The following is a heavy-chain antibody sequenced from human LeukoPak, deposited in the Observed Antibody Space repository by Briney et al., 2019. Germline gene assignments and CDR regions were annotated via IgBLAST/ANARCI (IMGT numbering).Heavy chain of an antibody. V-gene: IGHV1-2*02. CDR3: ARYSIAAAATDWFDP. CDR2: INPNSGGT. CDR1: GYTFTGYY. Sequence: SVTVSCKASGYTFTGYYMHWVPQAPGQGLEWMGWINPNSGGTNYAQKFQGRVTMPRDTSISTAYMELSRLRSDDTAVYYCARYSIAAAATDWFDPWGQGTLVTVSS. J-gene: IGHJ5*02. D-gene: IGHD6-13*01.